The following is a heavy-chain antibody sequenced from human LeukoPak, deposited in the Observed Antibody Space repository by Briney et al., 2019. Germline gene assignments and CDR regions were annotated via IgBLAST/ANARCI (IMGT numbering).Heavy chain of an antibody. CDR2: INSDGSST. V-gene: IGHV3-74*01. D-gene: IGHD3-10*01. J-gene: IGHJ6*03. Sequence: RPGGSLRLSCAASGFTFSSYSMNWARQAPGKGLVWVSRINSDGSSTSYADSVKGRFTISRDNAKNTLYLQMNSLRAEDTAVYYCARDRLYSTMDEYYYYYMDVWGKGTTVTISS. CDR1: GFTFSSYS. CDR3: ARDRLYSTMDEYYYYYMDV.